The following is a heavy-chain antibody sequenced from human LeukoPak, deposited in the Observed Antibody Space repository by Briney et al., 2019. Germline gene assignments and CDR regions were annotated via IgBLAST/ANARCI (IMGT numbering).Heavy chain of an antibody. D-gene: IGHD3-22*01. V-gene: IGHV1-18*01. CDR1: GYTFTSYA. J-gene: IGHJ4*02. Sequence: SVKVTCKASGYTFTSYAFSWVRQAPGQGLEWMGWVSAYNGNTNYAQKLQGRVTMTTDTSTSTAYMELRSLRSDDTAVYYCARAYYDSSGHFDYWGQGTLVTVSS. CDR2: VSAYNGNT. CDR3: ARAYYDSSGHFDY.